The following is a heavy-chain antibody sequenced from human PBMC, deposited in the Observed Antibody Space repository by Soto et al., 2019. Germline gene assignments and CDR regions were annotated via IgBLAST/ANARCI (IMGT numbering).Heavy chain of an antibody. Sequence: QLQLQESGSGLVKPSQTLSLTCAVSGGSISSGGYSCNWIRQPPGKGLEWIGYSYPSGSTYYNPSLKSRVTISVDRSKNQFSLKLSSVTAADTAVYYCARGVTTVTTFDYWGQGTLVTVSS. J-gene: IGHJ4*02. D-gene: IGHD4-17*01. CDR1: GGSISSGGYS. CDR3: ARGVTTVTTFDY. V-gene: IGHV4-30-2*01. CDR2: SYPSGST.